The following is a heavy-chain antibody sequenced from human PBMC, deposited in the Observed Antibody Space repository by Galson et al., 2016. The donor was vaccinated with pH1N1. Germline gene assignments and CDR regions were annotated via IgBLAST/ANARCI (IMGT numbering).Heavy chain of an antibody. Sequence: SLRLSCAASGFTFSSYWMSWVRQAPGKGLEWVANINQDGSVKYYVDPVKGRFTISRDNAKNSVYLQMNSLSAEDTAVYYCARVRSSGYNYAQQFVDWGQGTLVTVSS. CDR1: GFTFSSYW. CDR3: ARVRSSGYNYAQQFVD. CDR2: INQDGSVK. V-gene: IGHV3-7*01. D-gene: IGHD5-18*01. J-gene: IGHJ4*02.